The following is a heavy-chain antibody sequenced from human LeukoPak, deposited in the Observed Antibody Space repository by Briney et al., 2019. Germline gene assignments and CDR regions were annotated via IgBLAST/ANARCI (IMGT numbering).Heavy chain of an antibody. J-gene: IGHJ6*02. CDR1: GYTFTGYY. Sequence: ASVKVSCKATGYTFTGYYIHWVRQAPGQGFEWMGWISPNSGGTSYAQKFQGRVTLTRDTSISTAYMEVSRLTYDDTAIYYCARIRAAGSGMDVWGQGTTVTVSS. D-gene: IGHD6-13*01. CDR3: ARIRAAGSGMDV. V-gene: IGHV1-2*02. CDR2: ISPNSGGT.